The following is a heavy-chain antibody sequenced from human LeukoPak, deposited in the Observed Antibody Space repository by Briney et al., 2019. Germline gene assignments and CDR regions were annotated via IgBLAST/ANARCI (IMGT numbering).Heavy chain of an antibody. V-gene: IGHV4-39*07. D-gene: IGHD5-12*01. Sequence: PSETLSLTCTVSGGSISTHKYFWGWIRRPPGKGLEWIGSIYYSGSTNYNPSLKSRVTISVDTSKNQFSLKLSSVTAADTAVYYCARVLSGYDLLCFDNGGQEPLVTVPS. CDR2: IYYSGST. CDR1: GGSISTHKYF. CDR3: ARVLSGYDLLCFDN. J-gene: IGHJ4*02.